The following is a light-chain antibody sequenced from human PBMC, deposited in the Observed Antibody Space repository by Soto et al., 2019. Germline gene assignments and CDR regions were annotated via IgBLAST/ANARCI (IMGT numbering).Light chain of an antibody. Sequence: QSALTQPASVSGSPGQSITISCTGTSSDVGAYNSVSWYQQHPGKAPKLMISEVSNRPSGVSNRFSGSKSGNTASLTISGLQAEDEADYYCSSYTTSTTVVFGGGTKLTVL. CDR2: EVS. CDR3: SSYTTSTTVV. CDR1: SSDVGAYNS. V-gene: IGLV2-14*01. J-gene: IGLJ2*01.